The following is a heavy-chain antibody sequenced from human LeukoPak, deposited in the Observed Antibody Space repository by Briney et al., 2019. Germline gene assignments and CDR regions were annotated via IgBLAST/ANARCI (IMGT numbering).Heavy chain of an antibody. D-gene: IGHD3-22*01. J-gene: IGHJ4*02. CDR1: GYTFTTNG. V-gene: IGHV1-18*01. CDR3: ARENYYDSSANSTPFDY. CDR2: ISAYNGNT. Sequence: ASVKVSCKASGYTFTTNGISLVRQAPGQGLEWMGWISAYNGNTNYAQKLQGRVTMTRDTSTSTAYLELRSLRSDDTAVYYCARENYYDSSANSTPFDYWGQGTLVTVSS.